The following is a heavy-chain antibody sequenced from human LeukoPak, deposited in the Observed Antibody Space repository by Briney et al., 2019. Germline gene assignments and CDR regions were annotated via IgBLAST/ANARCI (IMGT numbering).Heavy chain of an antibody. Sequence: ASVKVSCKASGYTFTSYGISWVRQAPGQGLEWMGRIIPILGIANYAQKFQGRVTITADKSTSTAYMELSSLRSEDTAVYYCVARGEMATIFSFVDYWGQGTLVTVSS. D-gene: IGHD5-12*01. CDR1: GYTFTSYG. J-gene: IGHJ4*02. V-gene: IGHV1-69*04. CDR2: IIPILGIA. CDR3: VARGEMATIFSFVDY.